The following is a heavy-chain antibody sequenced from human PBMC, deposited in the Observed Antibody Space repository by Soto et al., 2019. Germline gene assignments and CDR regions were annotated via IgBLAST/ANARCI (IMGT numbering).Heavy chain of an antibody. CDR2: INPDGGEK. CDR1: GFTFSLSW. D-gene: IGHD1-26*01. CDR3: ERAFSGSYPNFDY. Sequence: GGSLRLSCAASGFTFSLSWMSWVRQAPGKWLEWVANINPDGGEKLYADSVRGRFAISRDNSKNTLYLQMNSLRPEDTAVYYCERAFSGSYPNFDYWGQGTLVTVSS. J-gene: IGHJ4*02. V-gene: IGHV3-7*01.